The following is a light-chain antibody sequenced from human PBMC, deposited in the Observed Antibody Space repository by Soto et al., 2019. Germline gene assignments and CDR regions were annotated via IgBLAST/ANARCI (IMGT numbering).Light chain of an antibody. CDR2: TNN. Sequence: QSVLTQPPSASGTPGQRVTISCSGGNSNIGSNTVNWYRQLPGTAPTLLIYTNNQRPSGVPDRFSGSKSGTSASLAISGLQSEDEADYYCATWDDSLNVQVFGGGTKLTVL. V-gene: IGLV1-44*01. CDR3: ATWDDSLNVQV. CDR1: NSNIGSNT. J-gene: IGLJ3*02.